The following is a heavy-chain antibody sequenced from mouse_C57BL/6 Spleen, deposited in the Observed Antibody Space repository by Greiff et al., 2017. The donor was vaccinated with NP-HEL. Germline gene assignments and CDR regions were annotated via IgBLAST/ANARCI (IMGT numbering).Heavy chain of an antibody. D-gene: IGHD1-1*01. Sequence: DVKLVESGGGLVKPGGSLKLSCAASGFTFSSYTMSWVRQTPEKRLEWVATISGGGGNTYYPDSVKGRFTISRDNAKNTLYLQMSSLRSEDTALYYCARHRDYGSSYDWFAYWGQGTLVTVSA. V-gene: IGHV5-9*01. CDR3: ARHRDYGSSYDWFAY. CDR1: GFTFSSYT. J-gene: IGHJ3*01. CDR2: ISGGGGNT.